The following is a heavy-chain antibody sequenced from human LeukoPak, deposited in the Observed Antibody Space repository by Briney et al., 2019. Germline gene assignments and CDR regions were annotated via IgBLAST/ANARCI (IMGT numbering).Heavy chain of an antibody. J-gene: IGHJ5*02. CDR2: INPNSGGT. Sequence: GASVKVSCKASGYTFIAYYMHWVRQAPGQALEWMGWINPNSGGTNYAQKFQGRVTMTRDTSISTAYMDLSRLRSDDTAVYYCARGMGVLVPAATWFDPWGQGTLVTVSS. V-gene: IGHV1-2*02. CDR1: GYTFIAYY. CDR3: ARGMGVLVPAATWFDP. D-gene: IGHD2-2*01.